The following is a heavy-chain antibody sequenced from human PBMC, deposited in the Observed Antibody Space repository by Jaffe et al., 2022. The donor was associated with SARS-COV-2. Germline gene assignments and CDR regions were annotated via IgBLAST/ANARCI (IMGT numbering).Heavy chain of an antibody. CDR3: AGAYDGDFYWRFDS. CDR2: IYAGASDA. D-gene: IGHD2-8*02. CDR1: GYSFTNYW. Sequence: EVQLVQSGAEVKKPGESLRISCKGSGYSFTNYWIGWVRQMPGKGLEWMGIIYAGASDAKYNPSFQGQVTISADRSVSTAYLQWSSLKASDTAMYYCAGAYDGDFYWRFDSWGQGTLVTVSS. J-gene: IGHJ5*01. V-gene: IGHV5-51*01.